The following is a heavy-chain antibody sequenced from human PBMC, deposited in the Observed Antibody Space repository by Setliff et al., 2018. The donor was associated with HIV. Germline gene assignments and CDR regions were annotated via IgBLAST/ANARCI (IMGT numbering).Heavy chain of an antibody. CDR3: ATDCAVVGGTGSLDS. J-gene: IGHJ4*02. D-gene: IGHD1-26*01. V-gene: IGHV3-7*05. CDR1: GFTLSTYW. Sequence: LRLSCAASGFTLSTYWMSWVRQAPGKGLEWVANIKQDGSEKNYMDSVKGRFTISRDNAKNSLYLQMNSLRVEDTAVYYCATDCAVVGGTGSLDSWGQGTLVTVSS. CDR2: IKQDGSEK.